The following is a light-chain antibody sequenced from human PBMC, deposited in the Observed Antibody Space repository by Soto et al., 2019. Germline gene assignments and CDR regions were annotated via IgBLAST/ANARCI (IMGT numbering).Light chain of an antibody. Sequence: DVQMTQSPSTLSASLGDRVILTCRASQNVNSWLAWFQQKPGTAPKLLISKASIVEGGVSSRFSGSGSGTEFTLTIISLQPDDFATYFCLQYNSFPYTFGQGSKLEMK. CDR1: QNVNSW. CDR3: LQYNSFPYT. V-gene: IGKV1-5*03. CDR2: KAS. J-gene: IGKJ2*01.